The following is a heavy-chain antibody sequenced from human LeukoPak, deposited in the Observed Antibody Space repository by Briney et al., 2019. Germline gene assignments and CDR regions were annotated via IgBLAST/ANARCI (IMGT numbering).Heavy chain of an antibody. J-gene: IGHJ4*02. CDR3: ARRAGAYSHPYDY. V-gene: IGHV3-23*01. D-gene: IGHD4/OR15-4a*01. Sequence: GGSLRLSCAASGFTFSSYAMSWVRQAPGKGLEWVSAISGSGGSTYYADSVKGRFTISRDNTKNTLYLQMNSLRAEDTAVYYCARRAGAYSHPYDYWGQGTLVTVSS. CDR1: GFTFSSYA. CDR2: ISGSGGST.